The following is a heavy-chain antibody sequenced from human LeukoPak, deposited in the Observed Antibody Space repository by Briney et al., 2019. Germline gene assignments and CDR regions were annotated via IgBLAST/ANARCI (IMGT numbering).Heavy chain of an antibody. CDR2: ISGSGGST. D-gene: IGHD3-16*01. J-gene: IGHJ3*02. CDR1: GFTFSSYA. Sequence: GASLRLSCAPSGFTFSSYAMSWVRQAPGKGLEWVSAISGSGGSTYYADSEKGRFTISRDNSKNTLYLQMNSLRAEDTAVYYCAKRAPIMITSRPPDAFDIWGQGTMVTVSS. CDR3: AKRAPIMITSRPPDAFDI. V-gene: IGHV3-23*01.